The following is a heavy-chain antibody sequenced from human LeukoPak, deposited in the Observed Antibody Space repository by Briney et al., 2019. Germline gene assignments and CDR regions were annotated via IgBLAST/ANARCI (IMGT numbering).Heavy chain of an antibody. CDR1: GFTFSSYS. CDR3: ARGYGLADY. V-gene: IGHV3-48*01. D-gene: IGHD4-17*01. J-gene: IGHJ4*02. CDR2: ISSSSSTI. Sequence: GGSLRLSCAASGFTFSSYSMNWVHQAPGKGLEWVSYISSSSSTIYYADSVRGRFTISRDNAKNSLYLQMNSLRAEDTAVYYCARGYGLADYWGQGTLVTVSS.